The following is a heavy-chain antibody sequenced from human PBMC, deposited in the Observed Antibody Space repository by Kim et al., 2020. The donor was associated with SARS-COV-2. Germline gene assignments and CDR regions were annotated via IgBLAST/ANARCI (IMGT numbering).Heavy chain of an antibody. CDR3: AVYVDSSGQSQVNAFDI. V-gene: IGHV3-23*01. J-gene: IGHJ3*02. D-gene: IGHD3-22*01. Sequence: VKGRFTISRDNSKNTLYLQMNSLRAEDTAVYYCAVYVDSSGQSQVNAFDIWGQGTMVTVSS.